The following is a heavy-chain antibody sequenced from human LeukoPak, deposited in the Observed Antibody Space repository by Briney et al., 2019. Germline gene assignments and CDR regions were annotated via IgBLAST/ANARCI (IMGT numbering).Heavy chain of an antibody. D-gene: IGHD2-15*01. CDR1: GGSISSYY. CDR2: IYYSGCT. Sequence: SETLSLTCTVSGGSISSYYWSWIRQPPGKGLEWIGYIYYSGCTNYNPSLKSRVTISVDTSKNQFSLKLSSVTAADTAVYYCARQYCSGGSCYSNWFDPWGQGTLVTVSS. V-gene: IGHV4-59*08. J-gene: IGHJ5*02. CDR3: ARQYCSGGSCYSNWFDP.